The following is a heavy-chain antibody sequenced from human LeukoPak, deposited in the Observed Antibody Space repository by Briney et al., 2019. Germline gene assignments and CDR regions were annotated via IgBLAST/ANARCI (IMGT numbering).Heavy chain of an antibody. CDR2: TYYSGST. CDR3: ARHSIETGSRRAFDI. CDR1: GGSITSGIYY. V-gene: IGHV4-39*01. Sequence: SETLSLTCTVSGGSITSGIYYWDWIRQPPGKGLEWIGSTYYSGSTYYNPSLKTRVTISVDTSNNQFSLELSSVTAADTAVYYCARHSIETGSRRAFDIWGPGTMVTVSS. J-gene: IGHJ3*02. D-gene: IGHD3-10*01.